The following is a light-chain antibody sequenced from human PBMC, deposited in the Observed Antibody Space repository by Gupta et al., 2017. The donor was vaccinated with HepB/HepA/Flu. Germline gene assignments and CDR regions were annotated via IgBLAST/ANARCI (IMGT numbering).Light chain of an antibody. CDR1: QTVCRN. V-gene: IGKV3-15*01. Sequence: ETVLVPFPAILSVSPGESAPLSCKASQTVCRNLAWYQHKSGQAPVLLIYGAATRVTGVPDRFSGSASQTVFTLTISSLQSEVFSSYYRRQYNDWPRTFVQGTKVEIE. CDR2: GAA. CDR3: RQYNDWPRT. J-gene: IGKJ1*01.